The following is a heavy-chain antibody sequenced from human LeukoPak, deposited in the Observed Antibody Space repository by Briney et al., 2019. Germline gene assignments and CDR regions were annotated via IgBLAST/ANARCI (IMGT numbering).Heavy chain of an antibody. V-gene: IGHV5-51*01. J-gene: IGHJ3*02. Sequence: GESLKISCKGSGYSFTSYWIGWVRQMPGKGLERMGIIYPGDSDTRYSPSFQGQVTISADKSISTAYLQWSSLKASDTAMYYCATALYYYDSSGYYLDAFDIWGQGTMVTVSS. CDR3: ATALYYYDSSGYYLDAFDI. CDR1: GYSFTSYW. D-gene: IGHD3-22*01. CDR2: IYPGDSDT.